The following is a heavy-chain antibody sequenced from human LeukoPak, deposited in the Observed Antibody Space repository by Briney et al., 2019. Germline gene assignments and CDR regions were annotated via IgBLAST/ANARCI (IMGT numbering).Heavy chain of an antibody. CDR3: STEDQHCSSPNCGDY. CDR1: GYTFTYYY. Sequence: ASVKVSCKASGYTFTYYYIHWVRQAPGQGLEWMGRVNPNNGDTNFAPKFQGRVSMTRDTSTTTAYMELSRPTSDDTAVYYCSTEDQHCSSPNCGDYWGQGTLVTVSS. CDR2: VNPNNGDT. J-gene: IGHJ4*02. D-gene: IGHD2-2*01. V-gene: IGHV1-2*02.